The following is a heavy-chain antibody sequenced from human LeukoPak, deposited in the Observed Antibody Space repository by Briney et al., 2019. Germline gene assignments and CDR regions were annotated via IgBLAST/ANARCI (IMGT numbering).Heavy chain of an antibody. CDR1: GFTFNTYN. Sequence: GGSLRLSCAASGFTFNTYNMNWVRQAPGKGLQWVSYISGSSSTVFYSDSVKGRFTISRDNAKNSLYLQMNSLRAEDTAVYYCARDYLYYYYGMDVWGQGATVTVSS. V-gene: IGHV3-48*01. J-gene: IGHJ6*02. CDR2: ISGSSSTV. CDR3: ARDYLYYYYGMDV.